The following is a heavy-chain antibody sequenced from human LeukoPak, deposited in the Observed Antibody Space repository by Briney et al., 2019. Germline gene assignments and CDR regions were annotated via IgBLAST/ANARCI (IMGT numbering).Heavy chain of an antibody. D-gene: IGHD3-22*01. CDR2: ISWHSGSI. J-gene: IGHJ5*02. Sequence: GGSLRLSCAASGFTFDDYAMHWVRQAPGKGLEWVSGISWHSGSIGYADSVKGRFTISRDNAKNSLYLQMNSLRAEDTALYYCAKDHQTYYYDSSGYYGVLWFDPWGQGTLVTVSS. V-gene: IGHV3-9*01. CDR1: GFTFDDYA. CDR3: AKDHQTYYYDSSGYYGVLWFDP.